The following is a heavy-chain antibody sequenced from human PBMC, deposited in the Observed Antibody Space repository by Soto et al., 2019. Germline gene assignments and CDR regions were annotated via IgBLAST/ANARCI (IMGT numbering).Heavy chain of an antibody. V-gene: IGHV3-30*18. Sequence: GGSLRLSCAASEFTFKSYGMHWVRQAPGKGLAWVAVISFDGSNKYYADSVKGRFTISRDNSKNTLYLQMNSLRAEDTAVYYCAKGRPHPMVRGVTFDYWGQGTLVTVSS. CDR3: AKGRPHPMVRGVTFDY. CDR2: ISFDGSNK. D-gene: IGHD3-10*01. J-gene: IGHJ4*02. CDR1: EFTFKSYG.